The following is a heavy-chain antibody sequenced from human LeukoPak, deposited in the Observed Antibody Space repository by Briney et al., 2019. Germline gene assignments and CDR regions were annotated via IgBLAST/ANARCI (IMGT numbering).Heavy chain of an antibody. CDR1: GFTFSSYS. D-gene: IGHD3-3*01. CDR3: AKGDFWSGHTDY. V-gene: IGHV3-23*01. CDR2: ISGSGGST. J-gene: IGHJ4*02. Sequence: GGSLRLSCAASGFTFSSYSMNWVRQAPGKGLEWVSSISGSGGSTYYADSVKGRFTISRDNSKNTLYVQMNSLRAEDTAVYYCAKGDFWSGHTDYWGQGTLVTVSS.